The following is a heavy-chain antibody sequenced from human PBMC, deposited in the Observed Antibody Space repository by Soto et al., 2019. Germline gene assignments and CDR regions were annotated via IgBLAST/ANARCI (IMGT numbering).Heavy chain of an antibody. J-gene: IGHJ3*02. CDR3: ARAVPYYYDSSGYFPDGFDI. V-gene: IGHV4-30-4*06. Sequence: SRGSAGSYKKKWNWKSKHPGKGLDLIGYIFYSGSTYYNPSLKSRVTISVDTSKNQFSLKLSSVTAADTAVYYCARAVPYYYDSSGYFPDGFDIWGQGTIVSV. CDR2: IFYSGST. CDR1: RGSAGSYKKK. D-gene: IGHD3-22*01.